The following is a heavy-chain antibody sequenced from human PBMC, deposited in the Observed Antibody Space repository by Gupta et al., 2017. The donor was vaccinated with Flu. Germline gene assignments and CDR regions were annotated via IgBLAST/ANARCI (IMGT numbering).Heavy chain of an antibody. CDR3: ATGILGHGN. CDR1: AVAFRNAW. J-gene: IGHJ4*02. D-gene: IGHD7-27*01. Sequence: VHLVESGGGVVKPGGSLRLSCVASAVAFRNAWLSWVRQTPEKGLEWIARVKTKDDGETIDYAASVKDRFIVSRDDSVNTLYLQMSALKIEDTGVYYCATGILGHGNWGQGAPVTVSS. CDR2: VKTKDDGETI. V-gene: IGHV3-15*01.